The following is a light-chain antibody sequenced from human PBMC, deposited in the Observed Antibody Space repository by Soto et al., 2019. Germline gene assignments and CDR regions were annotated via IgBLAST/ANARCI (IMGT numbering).Light chain of an antibody. CDR1: QGISSW. J-gene: IGKJ4*01. V-gene: IGKV1-12*01. CDR3: QQYTSCPLT. CDR2: AAT. Sequence: DIQMTQSPSFVSASVGDRVTITCRATQGISSWLAWYQHKPGRAPKLLIHAATSSESGVPSRFSGSGSGTDISLTISSLQPEDLAADYWQQYTSCPLTVVGGSKV.